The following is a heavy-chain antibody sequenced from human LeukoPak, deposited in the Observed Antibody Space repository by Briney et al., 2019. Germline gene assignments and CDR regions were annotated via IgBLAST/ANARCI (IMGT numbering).Heavy chain of an antibody. Sequence: GASVKVSCKASGGTFSSYAISWVRQAPGQGLEWMGGIIPIFGTANYAQKFQGRVTITTDESTSTAYMELSSLRSEDTAVYYCAREDSYDFGRVNYWGQGTLVTVSS. J-gene: IGHJ4*02. CDR3: AREDSYDFGRVNY. D-gene: IGHD5-18*01. CDR1: GGTFSSYA. CDR2: IIPIFGTA. V-gene: IGHV1-69*05.